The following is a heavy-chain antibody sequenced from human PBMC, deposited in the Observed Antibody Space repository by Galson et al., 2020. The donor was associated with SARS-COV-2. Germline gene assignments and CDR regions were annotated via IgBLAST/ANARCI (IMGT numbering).Heavy chain of an antibody. D-gene: IGHD2-2*01. CDR2: FDPEDGET. Sequence: ASVKVSCKVSGYTLTELSMHLVRQAPGKGLEWMGGFDPEDGETIYAQKFQGRVTMTEDTSTDTAYMELSSLRSEDTAVYYCATGSPLVPAAKNWFDPWGQGTLVTVSS. CDR1: GYTLTELS. V-gene: IGHV1-24*01. J-gene: IGHJ5*02. CDR3: ATGSPLVPAAKNWFDP.